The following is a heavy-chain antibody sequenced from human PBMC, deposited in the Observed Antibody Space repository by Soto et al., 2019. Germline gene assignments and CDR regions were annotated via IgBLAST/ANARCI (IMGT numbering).Heavy chain of an antibody. J-gene: IGHJ4*02. Sequence: GGSLRLSCAASGFPFSSYAMSWVRQDPGKGLEWVSAISGSGGSTYYADSVKGRFTISRDNSKNTLYLQMNSLRAEDTAVYYCAKDRGQALSSIAARLIDYWGQGTLVTVSS. CDR2: ISGSGGST. CDR1: GFPFSSYA. V-gene: IGHV3-23*01. D-gene: IGHD6-6*01. CDR3: AKDRGQALSSIAARLIDY.